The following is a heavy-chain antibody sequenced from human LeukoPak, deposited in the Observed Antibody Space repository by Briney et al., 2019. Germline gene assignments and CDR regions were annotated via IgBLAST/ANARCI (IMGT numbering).Heavy chain of an antibody. CDR2: ISGSGGNT. J-gene: IGHJ5*02. V-gene: IGHV3-23*01. D-gene: IGHD4-23*01. CDR1: GFTFSGYA. Sequence: GGSLRLSCAASGFTFSGYAMSWVRQAPGKGLEWVSAISGSGGNTYYAGSVKGRFTISRDDSKNTLFLQMHSLRAEDTAVYYCAKSPYVGDHGGPSAWGQGTLVTVSS. CDR3: AKSPYVGDHGGPSA.